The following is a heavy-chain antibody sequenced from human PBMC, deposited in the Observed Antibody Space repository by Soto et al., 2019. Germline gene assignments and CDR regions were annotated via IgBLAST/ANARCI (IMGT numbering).Heavy chain of an antibody. J-gene: IGHJ3*02. CDR3: ARDNHDILAGYYRAFDI. Sequence: QVQLVQSGAEVKRPGASVKVSCKASGYTFTSYGITWVRQAPGQGLEWMGWISAYNGNTNYAQKLQGRVTMTADTSTSTAYMELRSLRSDDTAVYYCARDNHDILAGYYRAFDIWGKGTMVTVAS. V-gene: IGHV1-18*01. D-gene: IGHD3-9*01. CDR1: GYTFTSYG. CDR2: ISAYNGNT.